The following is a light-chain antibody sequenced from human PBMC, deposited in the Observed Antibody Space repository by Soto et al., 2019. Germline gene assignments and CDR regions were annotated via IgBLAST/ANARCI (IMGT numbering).Light chain of an antibody. CDR2: GAS. J-gene: IGKJ3*01. CDR3: QQYGSSPL. V-gene: IGKV3-20*01. CDR1: QSVSSSY. Sequence: EIVLTQSPGTLSLSPGERATLSCRASQSVSSSYLAWYQQKPDQAPRLIIYGASSRATGIPDRFSGSGSGTDFTLTISRLEPEDFAVYYCQQYGSSPLFGPGTKVDIK.